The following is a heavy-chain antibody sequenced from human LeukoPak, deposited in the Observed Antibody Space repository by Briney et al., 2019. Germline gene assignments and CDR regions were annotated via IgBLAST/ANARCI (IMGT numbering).Heavy chain of an antibody. Sequence: GASVKVSCKASGYTFTGYYMHWVRQAPGQGREWMGWINPNSGGTNYAQKFQGRVTMTRDTSISTAYMELSRLRSDDTAVYYCARDLPRIVVVPAAMDYWGQGTLVTVSS. CDR2: INPNSGGT. J-gene: IGHJ4*02. D-gene: IGHD2-2*01. CDR1: GYTFTGYY. V-gene: IGHV1-2*02. CDR3: ARDLPRIVVVPAAMDY.